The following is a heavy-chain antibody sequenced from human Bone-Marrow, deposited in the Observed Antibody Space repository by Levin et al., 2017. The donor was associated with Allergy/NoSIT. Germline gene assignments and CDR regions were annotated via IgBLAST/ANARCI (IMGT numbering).Heavy chain of an antibody. D-gene: IGHD7-27*01. CDR1: GASFSNNF. Sequence: GSLRLSCAVYGASFSNNFWSWIRQPPGKGLEWIGEIDHGETTTYNPSLKSRLNISIDKSKKQFSLRLTSVTAADTAVYYCTSGGGAAPGDWGQGTLVIVSS. CDR2: IDHGETT. J-gene: IGHJ4*02. CDR3: TSGGGAAPGD. V-gene: IGHV4-34*01.